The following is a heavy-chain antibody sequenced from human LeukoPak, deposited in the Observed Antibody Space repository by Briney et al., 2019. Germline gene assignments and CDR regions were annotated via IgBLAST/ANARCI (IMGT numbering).Heavy chain of an antibody. V-gene: IGHV4-61*08. CDR2: FSYSGST. CDR1: GGSIDSGDDY. J-gene: IGHJ6*02. CDR3: ARADESLVYGMDV. Sequence: SETLSLTCTVSGGSIDSGDDYWSWIRQSPGKGLEWIGYFSYSGSTHYSPSLTSRVAISVDTSRNQLSLKLKSVTAADTAIYYCARADESLVYGMDVWGQGTTVIVSS.